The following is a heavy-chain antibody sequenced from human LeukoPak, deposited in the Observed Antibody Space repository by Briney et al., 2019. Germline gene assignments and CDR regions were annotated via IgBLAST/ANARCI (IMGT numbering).Heavy chain of an antibody. Sequence: ASVKDSCKASVYTFTGYYMHWVRQAPGQGLEWMGRINPNSGGTNYAQKFQGRVTMTRDTSISTAYMELSRLRSDDTAVYYCARVSGVAGTELDYWGQGTLVTVSS. V-gene: IGHV1-2*06. D-gene: IGHD6-19*01. J-gene: IGHJ4*02. CDR3: ARVSGVAGTELDY. CDR2: INPNSGGT. CDR1: VYTFTGYY.